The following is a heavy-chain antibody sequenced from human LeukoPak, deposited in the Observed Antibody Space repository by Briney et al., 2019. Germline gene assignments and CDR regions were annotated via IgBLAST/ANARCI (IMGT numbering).Heavy chain of an antibody. CDR2: ISSSGSAI. Sequence: GGSLRLSCAASGFTFSTYEMIWVRQAPGKGLEWVSYISSSGSAIFYADSVRGRFTISRDNAKNSLYMQMNSLRSEDTAVYYCARVFRGSSPPTRGYWGQGTQVTVSS. J-gene: IGHJ4*02. D-gene: IGHD1-26*01. CDR3: ARVFRGSSPPTRGY. V-gene: IGHV3-48*03. CDR1: GFTFSTYE.